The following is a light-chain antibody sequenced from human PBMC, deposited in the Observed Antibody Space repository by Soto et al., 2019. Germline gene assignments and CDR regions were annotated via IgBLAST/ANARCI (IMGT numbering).Light chain of an antibody. CDR3: QQYHGWPLT. CDR1: QIFIGN. J-gene: IGKJ3*01. Sequence: EIVMTQSPATLSVSPGERATLSCRASQIFIGNLAWYQQKPGQAPRLLIYDASTRATGIPDRFSGSGYGTEFTLTSSSLQSEDSAVYYCQQYHGWPLTFGPGTKVDIK. V-gene: IGKV3-15*01. CDR2: DAS.